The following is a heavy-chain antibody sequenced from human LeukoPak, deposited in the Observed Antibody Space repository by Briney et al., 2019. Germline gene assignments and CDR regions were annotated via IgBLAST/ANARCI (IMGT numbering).Heavy chain of an antibody. CDR2: IHHSGST. CDR1: GGSISTNYW. CDR3: ARGLGI. D-gene: IGHD6-19*01. J-gene: IGHJ4*02. Sequence: SGTLSLTCDVFGGSISTNYWWNWVRQPPGNGLEWLGEIHHSGSTNYNPSLQSRVSISLDKSKNQFSLKMRFVTAADTAVYYCARGLGIWGQGTLLTVSS. V-gene: IGHV4-4*02.